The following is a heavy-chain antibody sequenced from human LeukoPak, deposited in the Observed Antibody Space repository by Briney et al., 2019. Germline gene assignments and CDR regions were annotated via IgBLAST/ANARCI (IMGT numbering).Heavy chain of an antibody. CDR1: GYTFTSYA. J-gene: IGHJ5*02. CDR2: INAGNGNT. V-gene: IGHV1-3*01. CDR3: ARPLGYCSSTSCHHRAIFVH. Sequence: ASVKVSCKASGYTFTSYAMHWVRQAPGQRLEWMGWINAGNGNTKYSQKFQGRVTITRDTSASTAYMELSSLRSEDTAVYYCARPLGYCSSTSCHHRAIFVHWGQGTLVTVSS. D-gene: IGHD2-2*01.